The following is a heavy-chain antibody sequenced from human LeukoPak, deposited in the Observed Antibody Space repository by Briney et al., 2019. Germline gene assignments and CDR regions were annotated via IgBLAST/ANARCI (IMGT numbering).Heavy chain of an antibody. CDR2: FDPEDGET. V-gene: IGHV1-24*01. CDR1: GYTLTELP. D-gene: IGHD5-24*01. J-gene: IGHJ3*02. Sequence: ASVKVSCKVSGYTLTELPMHWVRQAPGKGLEWMGGFDPEDGETIYAQKFQGRVTMTRDTSTSTVYMELSSLRSEDTAIYYCARIRDGYNDAYDIWGQGTVVTVPS. CDR3: ARIRDGYNDAYDI.